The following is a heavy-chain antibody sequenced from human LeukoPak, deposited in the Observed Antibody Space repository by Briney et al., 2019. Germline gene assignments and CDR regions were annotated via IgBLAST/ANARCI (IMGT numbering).Heavy chain of an antibody. CDR1: GGTFSSYA. CDR3: ARAERFRGYYYDSLKHLPKGWFDP. D-gene: IGHD3-22*01. J-gene: IGHJ5*02. V-gene: IGHV1-69*06. Sequence: ASVKVSCKASGGTFSSYAISWVRQAPGQGLEWMGGIIPIFGTANYAQKFQGRVTITADKSTSTAYMELSSLRSEDTAVYYCARAERFRGYYYDSLKHLPKGWFDPWGQGTLVTVSS. CDR2: IIPIFGTA.